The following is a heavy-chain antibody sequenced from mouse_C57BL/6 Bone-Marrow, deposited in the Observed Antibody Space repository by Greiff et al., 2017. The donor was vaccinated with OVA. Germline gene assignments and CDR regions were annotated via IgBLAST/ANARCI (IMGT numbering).Heavy chain of an antibody. Sequence: VKLQQSGPELVKPGASVKISCKASGYAFSSSWMHWVKQRPGKGLEWIGRIYPGDGDTNYNGKFKGKATLTADKSSSTAYMQLSSLTSEDSAVYFCARRTTVVDPFDYWGQGTTLTVSS. CDR3: ARRTTVVDPFDY. D-gene: IGHD1-1*01. V-gene: IGHV1-82*01. CDR2: IYPGDGDT. CDR1: GYAFSSSW. J-gene: IGHJ2*01.